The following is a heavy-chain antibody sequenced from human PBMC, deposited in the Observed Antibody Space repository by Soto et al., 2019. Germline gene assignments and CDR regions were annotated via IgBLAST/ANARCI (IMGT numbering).Heavy chain of an antibody. J-gene: IGHJ6*03. V-gene: IGHV4-59*01. CDR3: ARGVVVVPAAKSSNSYYYYMDV. CDR1: GGSISSYY. D-gene: IGHD2-2*01. Sequence: SETLSLTCTVSGGSISSYYLSWIRQPPGKGLEWIGYIYYSGSTNYNPSLKSRVTISVDTSKNQFSLKLSSVTAADTAVYYCARGVVVVPAAKSSNSYYYYMDVWGQGTTVTVSS. CDR2: IYYSGST.